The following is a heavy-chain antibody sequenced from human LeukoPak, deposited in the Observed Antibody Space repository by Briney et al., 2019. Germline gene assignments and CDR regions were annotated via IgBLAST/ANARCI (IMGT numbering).Heavy chain of an antibody. V-gene: IGHV3-23*01. J-gene: IGHJ4*02. D-gene: IGHD1-14*01. CDR2: ISGSGGST. Sequence: GGSLRLSCAASGVTFINYGMSWVRRAPGKGLEWGSGISGSGGSTYYADSVKGRFTISRDNSKNTLYLQMNSLRAEDTAVYYCAKGHSAHGTGSDCWGQGTLVAVSS. CDR3: AKGHSAHGTGSDC. CDR1: GVTFINYG.